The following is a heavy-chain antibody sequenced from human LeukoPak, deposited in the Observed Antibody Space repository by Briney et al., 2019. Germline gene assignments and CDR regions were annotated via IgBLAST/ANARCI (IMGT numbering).Heavy chain of an antibody. J-gene: IGHJ4*02. CDR3: AKDRGYGDYPYYFDY. CDR2: ISYDGSNK. CDR1: GFTFSSYT. Sequence: GESLRLSCAASGFTFSSYTMHWVRQAPGKGLEWVAVISYDGSNKYYADSVKGRFTISRDNSKNTLYLQMNSLRAEDTAVYYCAKDRGYGDYPYYFDYWGQGTLVTVSS. D-gene: IGHD4-17*01. V-gene: IGHV3-30-3*01.